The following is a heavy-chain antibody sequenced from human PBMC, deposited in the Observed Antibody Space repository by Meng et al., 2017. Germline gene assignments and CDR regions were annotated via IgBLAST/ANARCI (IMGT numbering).Heavy chain of an antibody. Sequence: SVKVSCKASGYTFTSYGISWVRQAPGQGLEWMGGIIPIFGTANYAQKFQGRVTITADESTSTAYMELSSLRSEDTAVYYCASRHGSGSWGNYYYGMDVWGQGTTVTVSS. V-gene: IGHV1-69*13. CDR3: ASRHGSGSWGNYYYGMDV. J-gene: IGHJ6*02. D-gene: IGHD3-10*01. CDR2: IIPIFGTA. CDR1: GYTFTSYG.